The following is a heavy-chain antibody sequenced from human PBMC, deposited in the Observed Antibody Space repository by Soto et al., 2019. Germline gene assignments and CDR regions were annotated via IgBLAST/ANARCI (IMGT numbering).Heavy chain of an antibody. CDR1: GGTFSSFT. D-gene: IGHD1-26*01. V-gene: IGHV1-69*01. CDR3: AKDRRADWESYYYYAMDV. CDR2: IIPIYGTA. J-gene: IGHJ6*04. Sequence: QVQLVQSGAEVKKPGSSVKVSCKASGGTFSSFTISWVRQAPGQGLEWMGGIIPIYGTANYAQKFQDRVTIIADASTRTAYMELSSLRSEDTAVYYCAKDRRADWESYYYYAMDVWGKGTTVTVSS.